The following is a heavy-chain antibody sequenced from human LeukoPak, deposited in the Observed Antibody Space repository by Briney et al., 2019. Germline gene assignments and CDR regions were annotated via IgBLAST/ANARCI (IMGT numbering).Heavy chain of an antibody. CDR3: ARAGDGYNTDWFDP. Sequence: PSGTLSLTCAVSGGSISSSNWWSWVRQPPGKGLERIGEIYHSGSTNYNPSLKSRVTISVDKSKNQFSLKLSSVTAADTAVYYCARAGDGYNTDWFDPWGQGTLVTVSS. CDR1: GGSISSSNW. J-gene: IGHJ5*02. D-gene: IGHD5-24*01. V-gene: IGHV4-4*02. CDR2: IYHSGST.